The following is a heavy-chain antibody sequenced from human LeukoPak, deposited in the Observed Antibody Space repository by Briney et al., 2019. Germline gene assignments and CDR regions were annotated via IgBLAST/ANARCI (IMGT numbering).Heavy chain of an antibody. Sequence: APVKVSCKVSGYTLTELSMHWVRQAPGKGLEWMGGFDPEDGETIYAQKFQGRVTMTRDTSISTAYMELSRLRSDDTAVYYCARGGIWFGELFDAFDIWGQGTMVTVSS. CDR1: GYTLTELS. J-gene: IGHJ3*02. CDR3: ARGGIWFGELFDAFDI. D-gene: IGHD3-10*01. CDR2: FDPEDGET. V-gene: IGHV1-24*01.